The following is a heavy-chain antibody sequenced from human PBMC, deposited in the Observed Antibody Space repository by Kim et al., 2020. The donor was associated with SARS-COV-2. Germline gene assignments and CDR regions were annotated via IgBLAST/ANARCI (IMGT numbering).Heavy chain of an antibody. V-gene: IGHV3-23*01. Sequence: GGSLRLSCAASGFTFSSYAMTWVRQAPRKGLEWVSAISSGSSHTYYADSVKGRFTISRDNSKNTLYLQVNSLRAEDTAVYYCAKGRDDGSCGVWYLDLWGRGTLVTVSS. CDR2: ISSGSSHT. CDR1: GFTFSSYA. CDR3: AKGRDDGSCGVWYLDL. D-gene: IGHD2-15*01. J-gene: IGHJ2*01.